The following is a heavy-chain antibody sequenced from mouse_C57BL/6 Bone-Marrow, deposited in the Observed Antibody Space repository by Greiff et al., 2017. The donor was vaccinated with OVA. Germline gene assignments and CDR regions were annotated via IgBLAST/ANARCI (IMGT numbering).Heavy chain of an antibody. CDR2: SRNKANDYTT. CDR1: GFTFSDFY. CDR3: ARDGYDYDGAWFAY. Sequence: EVKVVESGGGLVQSGRSLRLSCATSGFTFSDFYMEWVRQAPGKGLEWIAASRNKANDYTTEYSASVKGRFIVSRDTSQSILYLQMNALRAEDTAIYYCARDGYDYDGAWFAYWGQGTLVTVSA. V-gene: IGHV7-1*01. D-gene: IGHD2-4*01. J-gene: IGHJ3*01.